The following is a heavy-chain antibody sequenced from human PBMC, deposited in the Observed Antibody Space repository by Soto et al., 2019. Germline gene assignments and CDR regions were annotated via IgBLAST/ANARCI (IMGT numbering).Heavy chain of an antibody. CDR2: IIPIFGTA. V-gene: IGHV1-69*06. CDR3: ARAAGVDPDCSSTSCYWKFDY. J-gene: IGHJ4*02. D-gene: IGHD2-2*01. CDR1: GGTFSSYP. Sequence: SVKVSCKASGGTFSSYPISWVRQAPGQGLEWMGGIIPIFGTANYAQKFQGRVTITADKSTSTAYMELSSLRSEDTAVYYCARAAGVDPDCSSTSCYWKFDYWGQGTLVTVSS.